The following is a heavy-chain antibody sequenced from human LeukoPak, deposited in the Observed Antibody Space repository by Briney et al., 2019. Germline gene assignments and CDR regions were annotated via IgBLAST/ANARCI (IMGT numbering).Heavy chain of an antibody. CDR3: AKGSISGVVLVPATCAPNDY. D-gene: IGHD2-15*01. CDR2: ISGSGGSA. V-gene: IGHV3-23*01. CDR1: GFTFSSYG. Sequence: GGSLRLSCAASGFTFSSYGMSWVRQAPGKGLEWVSGISGSGGSAYYVDSVKGRFTISRDNSKNTLYLQMNSLTVEDTAIYYCAKGSISGVVLVPATCAPNDYWGQGTLVTVSS. J-gene: IGHJ4*02.